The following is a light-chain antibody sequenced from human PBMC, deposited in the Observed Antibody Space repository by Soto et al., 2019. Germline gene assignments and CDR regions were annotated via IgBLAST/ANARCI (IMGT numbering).Light chain of an antibody. J-gene: IGLJ1*01. Sequence: QSALTQPRSVSGSPGQSVTISCTGTSSDVGGYNYVYWYQQHTGKAPKLMIYDVSKRPSGVPDRFSGSKSGTTASLTISGLQAEDEAYYYCCSNAGSCPLVFGSGTKLTVL. V-gene: IGLV2-11*01. CDR3: CSNAGSCPLV. CDR2: DVS. CDR1: SSDVGGYNY.